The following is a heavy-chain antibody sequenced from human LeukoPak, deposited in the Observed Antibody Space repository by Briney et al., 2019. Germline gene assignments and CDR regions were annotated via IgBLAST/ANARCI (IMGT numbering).Heavy chain of an antibody. CDR3: ARDMRSGYGDYRL. CDR2: ISSSGSTI. Sequence: GGSLRLSCAGSGFPFSSHGMNWVRQAPGKGLEWVSYISSSGSTIYYADSVKGRFTISRDNAKNSLYLQMNSLRAEDTAVYYCARDMRSGYGDYRLWGQGTLVTVSS. D-gene: IGHD4-17*01. CDR1: GFPFSSHG. V-gene: IGHV3-48*04. J-gene: IGHJ4*02.